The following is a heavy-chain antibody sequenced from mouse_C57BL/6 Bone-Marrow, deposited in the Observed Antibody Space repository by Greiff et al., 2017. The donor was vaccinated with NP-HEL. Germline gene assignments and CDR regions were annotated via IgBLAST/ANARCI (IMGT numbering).Heavy chain of an antibody. D-gene: IGHD2-3*01. CDR1: GYTFTDYY. Sequence: VQLHQSGPELVKPGASVKISCKASGYTFTDYYMNWVKQSHGKSLEWIGDINPNNGGTSYNQKFKGKATLTVDKSSSTAYMELRSLTSEDSAVYYCARDEWLLPLLAMDYWGQGTSVTVSS. J-gene: IGHJ4*01. CDR3: ARDEWLLPLLAMDY. CDR2: INPNNGGT. V-gene: IGHV1-26*01.